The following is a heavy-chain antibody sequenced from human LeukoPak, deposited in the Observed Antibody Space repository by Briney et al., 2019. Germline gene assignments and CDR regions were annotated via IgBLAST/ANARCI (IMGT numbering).Heavy chain of an antibody. CDR3: ARGQQLVPGRLDYFDY. CDR2: ISSSSSYI. CDR1: RFTFSSYS. V-gene: IGHV3-21*01. Sequence: GGSLRLSCAASRFTFSSYSMNWVRQAPGKGLEWVSSISSSSSYIYYADSVKGRFTISRDNAKNSLYLQMNSLRAEDTAVYYCARGQQLVPGRLDYFDYWGQGTLVTVSS. D-gene: IGHD6-13*01. J-gene: IGHJ4*02.